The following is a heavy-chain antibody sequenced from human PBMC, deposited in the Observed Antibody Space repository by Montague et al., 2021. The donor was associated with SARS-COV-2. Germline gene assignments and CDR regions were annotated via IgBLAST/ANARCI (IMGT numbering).Heavy chain of an antibody. V-gene: IGHV3-53*01. CDR2: IYSGGST. Sequence: SLRLSCAASGFTVSSNYMSWVRQAPGKGLEWVSVIYSGGSTYYADSVKGRFTISRDNSKNTLYLQMNSLRAKDTAVYYCAREYLYYDYVWGSYRSYDAFDIWGQGTMVTVSS. CDR3: AREYLYYDYVWGSYRSYDAFDI. CDR1: GFTVSSNY. J-gene: IGHJ3*02. D-gene: IGHD3-16*02.